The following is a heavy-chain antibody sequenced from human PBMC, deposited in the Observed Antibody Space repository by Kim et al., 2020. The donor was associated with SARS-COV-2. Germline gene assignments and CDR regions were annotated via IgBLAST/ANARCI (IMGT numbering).Heavy chain of an antibody. Sequence: GGSLRLSCITSGFTFADYAMTWVRQAPGKGLEWVGFIRNKAYGGTIEYAASVKGRFTISRDDSKSIACLQMNSLKTEDTAVYYCARGLSSGYHYYYDMDVWGQGTTVTVSS. V-gene: IGHV3-49*04. CDR3: ARGLSSGYHYYYDMDV. CDR1: GFTFADYA. J-gene: IGHJ6*02. CDR2: IRNKAYGGTI. D-gene: IGHD2-15*01.